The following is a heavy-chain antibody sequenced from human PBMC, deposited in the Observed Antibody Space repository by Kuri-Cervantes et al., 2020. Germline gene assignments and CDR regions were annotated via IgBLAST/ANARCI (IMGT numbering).Heavy chain of an antibody. CDR2: ISSSSSYI. CDR1: GFTFSSYS. D-gene: IGHD1-26*01. Sequence: GESLKISCAASGFTFSSYSMNWVRQAPGKGLEWVSSISSSSSYIYYADSVKGRFTISRDNSKNTLYLQMNSLRAEDTAVYYCARDPLWVGAIHASGPLDYWGQGTLVTVSS. CDR3: ARDPLWVGAIHASGPLDY. V-gene: IGHV3-21*01. J-gene: IGHJ4*02.